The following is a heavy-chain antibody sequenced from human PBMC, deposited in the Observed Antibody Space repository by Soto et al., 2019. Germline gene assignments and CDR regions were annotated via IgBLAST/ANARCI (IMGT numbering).Heavy chain of an antibody. D-gene: IGHD3-16*01. Sequence: QVQLVQSGAEVKKPGSSVKVSCKASGGTFSSYAISWVRQSPGQGLEWMGGIIPIFGTANYAQKFQGRVTITAEESTGTGYMELSSLRSEDTAEYYCARRGSRMIEMGLFGYWGQGTLVAVSS. J-gene: IGHJ4*02. CDR1: GGTFSSYA. CDR3: ARRGSRMIEMGLFGY. CDR2: IIPIFGTA. V-gene: IGHV1-69*01.